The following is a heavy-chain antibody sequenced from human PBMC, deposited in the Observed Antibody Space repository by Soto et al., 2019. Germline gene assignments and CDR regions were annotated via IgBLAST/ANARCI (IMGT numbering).Heavy chain of an antibody. CDR1: GFTFSSYA. Sequence: PGGSLRLSCAASGFTFSSYAMHWVRQAPGKGLEWVAVISYDGSNKYYADSVKGRFTISRDNSKNTLYLQMNSLRAEDTAVYYCARVPIPKPTYYYYGMDVWGQGTTVTVSS. D-gene: IGHD1-26*01. V-gene: IGHV3-30-3*01. J-gene: IGHJ6*02. CDR2: ISYDGSNK. CDR3: ARVPIPKPTYYYYGMDV.